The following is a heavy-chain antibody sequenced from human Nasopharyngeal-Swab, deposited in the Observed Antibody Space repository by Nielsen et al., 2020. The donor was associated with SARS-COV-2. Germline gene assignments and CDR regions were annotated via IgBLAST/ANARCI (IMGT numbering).Heavy chain of an antibody. V-gene: IGHV3-30-3*01. J-gene: IGHJ4*02. CDR3: ARDPKWAVAGSLRTYFDY. Sequence: WIRQPPGKGLEWVAVISYDGSNKYYADSVKGRFTISRDNSKNTLYLQMNSLRAEDTAVYYCARDPKWAVAGSLRTYFDYWGQGTLVTV. CDR2: ISYDGSNK. D-gene: IGHD6-19*01.